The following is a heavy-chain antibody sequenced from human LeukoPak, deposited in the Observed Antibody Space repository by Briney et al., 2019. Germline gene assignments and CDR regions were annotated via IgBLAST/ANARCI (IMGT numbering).Heavy chain of an antibody. Sequence: GASVKVSCKASGYTFTSYDINWGRQATGQGLEWMGWMNPNSGNTGYAQKFQGRVTMTRNTSISTAYMELSSLRSEDTAVYYCARAGRWQQLLGYWGQGTLVTVSS. D-gene: IGHD5-24*01. CDR3: ARAGRWQQLLGY. CDR1: GYTFTSYD. V-gene: IGHV1-8*01. J-gene: IGHJ4*02. CDR2: MNPNSGNT.